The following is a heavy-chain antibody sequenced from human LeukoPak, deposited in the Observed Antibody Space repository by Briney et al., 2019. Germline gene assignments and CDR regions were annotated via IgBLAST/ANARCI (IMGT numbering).Heavy chain of an antibody. CDR2: IYPGDSDT. CDR3: ARLGFRVNSGYSSSWYGWFDP. V-gene: IGHV5-51*01. CDR1: GYSFTSYW. J-gene: IGHJ5*02. Sequence: GESLKISCKGSGYSFTSYWIGWVRQMPGKGLEWMGIIYPGDSDTRYSPSFQGQVTISADKSISTAYLQWSSLKASDTAMYYCARLGFRVNSGYSSSWYGWFDPWGQGTLVTVSS. D-gene: IGHD6-13*01.